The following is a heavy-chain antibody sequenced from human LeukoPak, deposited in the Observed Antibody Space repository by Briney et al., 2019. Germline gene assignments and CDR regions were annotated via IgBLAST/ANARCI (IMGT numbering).Heavy chain of an antibody. Sequence: GSLRLSCAASGFTFSSYSMNWVRQAPGKGLEWVSIIYSSGNTYYADSVKGRFTISRDNSKNTLYLQMNSLRADDTAVYYCARGPDGDYDYWGQGTLVTVPS. CDR2: IYSSGNT. V-gene: IGHV3-66*01. D-gene: IGHD4-17*01. CDR3: ARGPDGDYDY. CDR1: GFTFSSYS. J-gene: IGHJ4*02.